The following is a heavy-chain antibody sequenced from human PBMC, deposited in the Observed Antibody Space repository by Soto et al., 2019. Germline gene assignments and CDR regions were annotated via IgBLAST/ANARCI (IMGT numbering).Heavy chain of an antibody. V-gene: IGHV4-39*07. CDR3: ANLPGRGSYFDY. J-gene: IGHJ4*02. CDR2: VYYGGRS. Sequence: PSETLSLTCTVSSAPVSSTTYTWGWIRQPPGKGLEWVASVYYGGRSYYNPSLNSRVTISVDTSKNQFSLKLSSVTAADTAVYYCANLPGRGSYFDYWGQGTLVTVSS. D-gene: IGHD1-26*01. CDR1: SAPVSSTTYT.